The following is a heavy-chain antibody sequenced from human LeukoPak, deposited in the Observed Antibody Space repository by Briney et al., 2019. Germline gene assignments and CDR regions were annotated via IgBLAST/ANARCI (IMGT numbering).Heavy chain of an antibody. CDR1: GFTFSSYA. CDR2: ISYDGSSK. Sequence: GGSLRLSCAASGFTFSSYAMHWVRQAPGKGLEWVAVISYDGSSKYYADSVKGRFTISRDNSKNTLYLQMNSLRAEDTAVYYCARETPEVQYVFYDYWGQGTLVTVSS. D-gene: IGHD2-2*01. J-gene: IGHJ4*02. CDR3: ARETPEVQYVFYDY. V-gene: IGHV3-30*01.